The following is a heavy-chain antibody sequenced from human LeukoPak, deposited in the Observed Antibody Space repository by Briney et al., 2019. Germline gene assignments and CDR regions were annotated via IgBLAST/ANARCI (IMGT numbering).Heavy chain of an antibody. CDR1: GGSISSYY. CDR3: ARSRYSSSWHHGNWFDP. CDR2: IYYSGST. J-gene: IGHJ5*02. V-gene: IGHV4-59*01. Sequence: SETLSLTCTVSGGSISSYYWSWIRQPPGKGLEWIGYIYYSGSTNYNPSLKSRVTISVDTSKNQFSLKLSSVTAADTAVYYCARSRYSSSWHHGNWFDPWGQGTLVTVSS. D-gene: IGHD6-13*01.